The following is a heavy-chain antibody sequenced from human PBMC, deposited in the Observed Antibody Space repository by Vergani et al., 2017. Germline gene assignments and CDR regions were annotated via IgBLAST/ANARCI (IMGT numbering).Heavy chain of an antibody. J-gene: IGHJ5*02. CDR2: IYPADSDT. Sequence: EVQLVQSGAEVKKPGESLKISCKGSGYRFTNYWIGWVRQMTGKGLDWMGIIYPADSDTRYSPAFEGQVTISADKSLSTAYLQWSSQKAADTAMYYCARGNIVDHWGQGTLVTVSS. D-gene: IGHD2/OR15-2a*01. CDR3: ARGNIVDH. V-gene: IGHV5-51*01. CDR1: GYRFTNYW.